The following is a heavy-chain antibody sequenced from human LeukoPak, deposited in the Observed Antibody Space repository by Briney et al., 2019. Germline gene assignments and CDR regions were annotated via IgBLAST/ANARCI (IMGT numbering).Heavy chain of an antibody. D-gene: IGHD3-10*01. J-gene: IGHJ6*02. CDR2: INPTSGGT. CDR3: ARGPILVRGVIMADSVGGMDV. Sequence: GASVKVSCKTSGYTFTGYYIQWVRQAPGQGLEWMGYINPTSGGTNYAQEFQGRVTMTRDTSISTAYMELSRLTSDDTAVYYCARGPILVRGVIMADSVGGMDVWGQGTTVTVSS. CDR1: GYTFTGYY. V-gene: IGHV1-2*02.